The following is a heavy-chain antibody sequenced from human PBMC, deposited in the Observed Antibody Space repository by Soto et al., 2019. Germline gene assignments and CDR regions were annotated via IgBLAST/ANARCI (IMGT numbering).Heavy chain of an antibody. CDR3: ARGDGGGMDV. CDR1: GFTFSSYA. J-gene: IGHJ6*02. D-gene: IGHD3-10*01. CDR2: ISYDGSNK. Sequence: GGSLRLSCAASGFTFSSYAMHWVRQAPGKGLEWVAVISYDGSNKYYADSVKGRFTISRDNSKNTLYLQMNSLRAEDTAVYYCARGDGGGMDVWGQGTTVTVSS. V-gene: IGHV3-30-3*01.